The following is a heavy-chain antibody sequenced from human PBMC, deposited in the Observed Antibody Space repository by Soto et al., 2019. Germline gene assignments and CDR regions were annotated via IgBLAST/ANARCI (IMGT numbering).Heavy chain of an antibody. V-gene: IGHV3-49*03. Sequence: PGGSLRLSCTASGFTFGDYAMSWFRQAPGKGLEWVGFIRSKAYGGTTEYAASVKGRFTISRDDSKSIAYLQMNSLKTEDTAVYYCTRLDSSRYYSLDAFDIWGQGPMVTV. CDR2: IRSKAYGGTT. D-gene: IGHD3-22*01. CDR1: GFTFGDYA. CDR3: TRLDSSRYYSLDAFDI. J-gene: IGHJ3*02.